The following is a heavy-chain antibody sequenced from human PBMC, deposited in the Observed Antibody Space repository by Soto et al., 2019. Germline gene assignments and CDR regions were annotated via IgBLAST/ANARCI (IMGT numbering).Heavy chain of an antibody. Sequence: VQLLESGGDLVQPGGSRRLSFEASGSTFSNNAMSWVGQAPGRGLEGVSVISGRGGSTNYADSAKGRFTISRDNSMDTLYLQMNSLRAEDTAVYYCARVFYYDILTGKSYNMDVWGQGTTVIVSS. V-gene: IGHV3-23*01. J-gene: IGHJ6*02. D-gene: IGHD3-9*01. CDR3: ARVFYYDILTGKSYNMDV. CDR2: ISGRGGST. CDR1: GSTFSNNA.